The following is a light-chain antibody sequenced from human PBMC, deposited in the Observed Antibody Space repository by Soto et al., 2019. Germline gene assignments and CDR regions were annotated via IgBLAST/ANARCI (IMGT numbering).Light chain of an antibody. CDR3: SSYTSSSTYV. J-gene: IGLJ1*01. CDR1: RTDVDGYDY. Sequence: QSVLTQPASVSGSPGQSIAISCTGVRTDVDGYDYVSWYQQHPGQAPQLIIYDVYNRPSGVSHRFSGSKSGNTASLTISGLQAEDEADYYSSSYTSSSTYVFGTGTKVTVL. CDR2: DVY. V-gene: IGLV2-14*03.